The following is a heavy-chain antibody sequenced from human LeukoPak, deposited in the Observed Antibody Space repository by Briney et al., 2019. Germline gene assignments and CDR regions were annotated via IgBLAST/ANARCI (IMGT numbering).Heavy chain of an antibody. Sequence: GGSLRLSCAASGFTFSSYAMHWVRQAPGKGLEWVAVISYDGSNKYYADSVKGRFTISRDNSKNTLYLQMNSLRAEDTAVYYCARAILNYVWGSYRPRGDREAWGQGTLVTVSS. D-gene: IGHD3-16*02. CDR3: ARAILNYVWGSYRPRGDREA. CDR1: GFTFSSYA. J-gene: IGHJ5*02. CDR2: ISYDGSNK. V-gene: IGHV3-30*04.